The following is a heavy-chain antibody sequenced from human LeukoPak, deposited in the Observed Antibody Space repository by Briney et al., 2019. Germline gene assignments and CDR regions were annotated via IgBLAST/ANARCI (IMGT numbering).Heavy chain of an antibody. V-gene: IGHV4-38-2*02. J-gene: IGHJ4*02. Sequence: SEALSLTCTVSGFSINSGYYRGWIRQPPGKGLEWIGSIYHSGNTYYNPSLKSRVTISVDTSKNQFSLKLSSVTAADTAVYYCARVGVAGYFDYWGQGTLVTVSS. CDR2: IYHSGNT. D-gene: IGHD6-19*01. CDR1: GFSINSGYY. CDR3: ARVGVAGYFDY.